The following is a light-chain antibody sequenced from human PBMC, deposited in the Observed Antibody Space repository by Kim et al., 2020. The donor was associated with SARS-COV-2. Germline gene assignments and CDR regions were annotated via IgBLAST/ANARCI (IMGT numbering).Light chain of an antibody. CDR2: DAS. V-gene: IGKV1-33*01. CDR3: QEYDNLPLT. CDR1: QVISNY. J-gene: IGKJ4*01. Sequence: SASVGDRVTITWQASQVISNYLSWYQQKPGKAPKLLIYDASNLQTGVPSRFSGSGSGTDFSFTISSLQPEDIATYYCQEYDNLPLTFGGGTKLEI.